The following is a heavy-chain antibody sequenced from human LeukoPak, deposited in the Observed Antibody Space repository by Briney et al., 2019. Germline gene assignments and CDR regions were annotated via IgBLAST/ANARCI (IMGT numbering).Heavy chain of an antibody. J-gene: IGHJ4*02. CDR3: SNLRLGIMKGVMLDN. Sequence: GGSLRLSCAASGFTFNNYGMHWVRQAPGKGLEWVAFIRYDATKTWYADSVRGRFTISRDNSRYTVDLQLNSLRPEDTAIYYCSNLRLGIMKGVMLDNWGQGTLVSVSS. V-gene: IGHV3-30*02. D-gene: IGHD3-16*01. CDR1: GFTFNNYG. CDR2: IRYDATKT.